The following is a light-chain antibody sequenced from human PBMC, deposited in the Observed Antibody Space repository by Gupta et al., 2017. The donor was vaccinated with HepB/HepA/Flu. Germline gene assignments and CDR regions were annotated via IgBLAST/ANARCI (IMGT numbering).Light chain of an antibody. CDR3: GKWDNRLNAEV. CDR1: SSNVENNY. Sequence: QSVLTQPPSVSAAPGQKVTISCSGSSSNVENNYVSWYQQLQGTAPKLLIDESNKRPSGIPDRFSSYKSGTYATRGINGLQTGDEAEDYCGKWDNRLNAEVFGTGTKVTVL. J-gene: IGLJ1*01. CDR2: ESN. V-gene: IGLV1-51*02.